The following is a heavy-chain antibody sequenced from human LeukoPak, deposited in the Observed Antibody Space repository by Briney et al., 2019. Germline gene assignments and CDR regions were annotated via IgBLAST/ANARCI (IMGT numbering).Heavy chain of an antibody. V-gene: IGHV4-34*01. CDR3: ARQTGSGLFILP. Sequence: SSETLSLTCAVYGGSFSGYYWSWIRQPPGKGLEWIGEINHSGSTNYNPSLKSRVTISVDTSKNQFSLKLTSVTAADTAVYYCARQTGSGLFILPGGQGTLVTVSS. CDR2: INHSGST. D-gene: IGHD3/OR15-3a*01. J-gene: IGHJ4*02. CDR1: GGSFSGYY.